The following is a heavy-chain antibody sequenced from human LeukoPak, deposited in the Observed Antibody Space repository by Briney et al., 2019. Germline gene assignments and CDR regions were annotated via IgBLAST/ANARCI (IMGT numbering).Heavy chain of an antibody. CDR2: ISYDGSNK. V-gene: IGHV3-30*18. CDR3: AKVRYFDWLSSPFDY. Sequence: GRSLRLSCAASGFTFSSYGMHWVRQAPGKGLEWVAVISYDGSNKYYADSVKGRFTISRDNSKNTLYLQMNSLRAEDTAVYYRAKVRYFDWLSSPFDYWGQGTLVTVSS. J-gene: IGHJ4*02. CDR1: GFTFSSYG. D-gene: IGHD3-9*01.